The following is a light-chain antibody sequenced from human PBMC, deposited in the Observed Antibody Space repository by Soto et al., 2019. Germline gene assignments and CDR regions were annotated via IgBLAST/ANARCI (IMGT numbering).Light chain of an antibody. Sequence: QSALTQPASVSGSPGQSITISCTGTSSDVGGYNHVSWYQQHPGKAPKLMIYEVTNRPSGVSTRFSGSRSGNTASLTISGLQAEDEADYYCSLYTISRVFGGGTKLTVL. V-gene: IGLV2-14*01. CDR1: SSDVGGYNH. CDR2: EVT. J-gene: IGLJ3*02. CDR3: SLYTISRV.